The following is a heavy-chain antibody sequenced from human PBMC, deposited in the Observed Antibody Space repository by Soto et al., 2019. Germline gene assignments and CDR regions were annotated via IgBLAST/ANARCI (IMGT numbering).Heavy chain of an antibody. CDR2: ISSSSSTI. Sequence: GGSLRLSCAASGFTFSSYSMNWVRQAPGKGLEWVSYISSSSSTIYYADSVKGRFTISRDMAKNSLYLQMNSLRDEDTAVYYCAWTPESITIFGVAPDYWGQGTLVTVSS. V-gene: IGHV3-48*02. CDR3: AWTPESITIFGVAPDY. D-gene: IGHD3-3*01. CDR1: GFTFSSYS. J-gene: IGHJ4*02.